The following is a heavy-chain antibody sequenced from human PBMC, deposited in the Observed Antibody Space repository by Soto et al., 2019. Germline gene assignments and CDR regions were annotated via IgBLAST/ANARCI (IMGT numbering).Heavy chain of an antibody. D-gene: IGHD4-17*01. CDR2: ISYSGGT. Sequence: PSETLSLTCTVSGGSISSGCCYWSWLRQLPGKGLEWIAYISYSGGTNYNPSLQSRVTISVDTSKNQISLKLSSVTAADTAMYYCARTMTTLSRYFDFWGQGTLVTVSS. CDR3: ARTMTTLSRYFDF. J-gene: IGHJ4*02. V-gene: IGHV4-61*01. CDR1: GGSISSGCCY.